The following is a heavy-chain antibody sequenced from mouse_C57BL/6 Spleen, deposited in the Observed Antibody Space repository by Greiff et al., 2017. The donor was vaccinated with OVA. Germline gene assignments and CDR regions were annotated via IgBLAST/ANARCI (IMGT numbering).Heavy chain of an antibody. J-gene: IGHJ2*01. Sequence: EVKLVESGGGLVQPKGSLKLSCAASGFSFNTYAMNWVRPAPGTGLEWVARIRSKSNNYATYYADSVKDRFTISRDDSESMLYLQMNNLKTEDTAMYYCVRGVYDGYLFDYWGQGTTLTVSS. CDR2: IRSKSNNYAT. V-gene: IGHV10-1*01. D-gene: IGHD2-3*01. CDR1: GFSFNTYA. CDR3: VRGVYDGYLFDY.